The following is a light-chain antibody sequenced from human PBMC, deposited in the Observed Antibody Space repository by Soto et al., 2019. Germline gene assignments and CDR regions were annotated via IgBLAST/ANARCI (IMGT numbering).Light chain of an antibody. V-gene: IGLV2-14*01. Sequence: QSALTQPASVSGSPGQSITLSCTGTSSDIGGYEYVSWYQRHPGKAPKLIIYDVNNLPSGVSNRFSGSKSGNTASLTISGLQAEDEADYYCTSYASGSSHVVFGGGTKLTVL. CDR2: DVN. CDR1: SSDIGGYEY. J-gene: IGLJ2*01. CDR3: TSYASGSSHVV.